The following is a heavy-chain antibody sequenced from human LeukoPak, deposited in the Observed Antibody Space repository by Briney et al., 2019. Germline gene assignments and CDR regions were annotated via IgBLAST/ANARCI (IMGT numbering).Heavy chain of an antibody. CDR1: GGTFSSYA. Sequence: ASVKVSCKASGGTFSSYAISWVRQAPGQGLERMGRIIPILGIANYAQKFQGRVTITADKSTSTAYMELSSLRSEDTAVYYCAWGRTPTFDYWGQGTLVTVSS. V-gene: IGHV1-69*04. CDR3: AWGRTPTFDY. J-gene: IGHJ4*02. CDR2: IIPILGIA. D-gene: IGHD1-1*01.